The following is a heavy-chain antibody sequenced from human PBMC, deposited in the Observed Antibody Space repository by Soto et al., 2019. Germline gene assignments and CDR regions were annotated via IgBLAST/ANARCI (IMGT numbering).Heavy chain of an antibody. J-gene: IGHJ5*02. CDR1: GYSFTSYW. D-gene: IGHD6-13*01. Sequence: VESLKISCKGSGYSFTSYWIGWVRQMPGKGLEWMGIIYPGDSDTRYSPSFQGQVTISADKSISTAYLQWSSLKASDTAMYYCARGIYGAAAGTQGYWFDPWGQGTLVTVSS. CDR2: IYPGDSDT. V-gene: IGHV5-51*01. CDR3: ARGIYGAAAGTQGYWFDP.